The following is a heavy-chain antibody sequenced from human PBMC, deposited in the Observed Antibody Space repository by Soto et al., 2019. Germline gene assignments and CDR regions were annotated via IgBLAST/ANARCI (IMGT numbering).Heavy chain of an antibody. CDR1: RASIYTYS. CDR2: IYSSGSA. J-gene: IGHJ4*02. D-gene: IGHD1-26*01. Sequence: SDTLSLTCTVSRASIYTYSWTWIRQPAGKGLQWIGHIYSSGSANYSPSLKSRVSMSVDSSKNQISLKLSSVTAADTAVYYCATIVGANDYWGQGTLVTVSS. V-gene: IGHV4-4*07. CDR3: ATIVGANDY.